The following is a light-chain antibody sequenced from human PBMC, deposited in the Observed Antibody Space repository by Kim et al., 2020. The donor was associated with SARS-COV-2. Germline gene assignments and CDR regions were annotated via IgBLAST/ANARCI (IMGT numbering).Light chain of an antibody. CDR2: GAS. J-gene: IGKJ2*01. Sequence: EIVMTQSPAPLSVSPGERVTLSCRASQSVSNNLAWYQYKPGQPPRLLIYGASTRATGIPARFSGSGSGTDFTLTVSSLQSEDFAIYYCHQYNDWPPGDTFGQGTKLEI. CDR1: QSVSNN. V-gene: IGKV3D-15*01. CDR3: HQYNDWPPGDT.